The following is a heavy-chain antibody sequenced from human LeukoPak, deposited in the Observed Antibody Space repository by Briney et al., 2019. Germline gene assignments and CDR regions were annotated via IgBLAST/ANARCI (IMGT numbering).Heavy chain of an antibody. CDR1: GFTFSSYS. CDR2: ISSSSSYI. V-gene: IGHV3-21*01. D-gene: IGHD1-26*01. J-gene: IGHJ4*02. CDR3: ARVYSGATYYFDY. Sequence: GGSLRLSCAASGFTFSSYSMNWVRQAPGKGLEGVSSISSSSSYIYYADSVKGRFTISRDNAKNSLYLQMNSLRAEDTAVYYCARVYSGATYYFDYWGQGTLVTVSS.